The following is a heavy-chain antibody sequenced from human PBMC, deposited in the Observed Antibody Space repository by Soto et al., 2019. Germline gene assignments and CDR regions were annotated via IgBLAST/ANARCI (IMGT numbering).Heavy chain of an antibody. CDR2: IHSRRGT. Sequence: QVQLRESGPGLVKPSETLSLSCAVSGGPISNTYWAWIRQSPGKGLEWIGNIHSRRGTNYNPSLKSRVTMSLDTSKNQFSLKLHSVTAADTAVYYCAKAALTTTYFDFWGQGTLVTVSS. D-gene: IGHD2-21*01. J-gene: IGHJ4*02. CDR1: GGPISNTY. V-gene: IGHV4-4*08. CDR3: AKAALTTTYFDF.